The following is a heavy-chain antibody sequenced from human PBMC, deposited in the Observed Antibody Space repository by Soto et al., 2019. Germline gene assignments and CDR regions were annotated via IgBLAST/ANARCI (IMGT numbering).Heavy chain of an antibody. CDR3: ARGLGYCSGGSCEAPPFDP. J-gene: IGHJ5*02. CDR2: INAGNGNT. D-gene: IGHD2-15*01. V-gene: IGHV1-3*01. Sequence: ASVKVSCKASGYTFTSYAMHWVRQAPGQRLEWMGWINAGNGNTKYSQKFQGRVTITRDTSASTAYMELSSLRSEDTAVYYCARGLGYCSGGSCEAPPFDPWGQGTLVNVSS. CDR1: GYTFTSYA.